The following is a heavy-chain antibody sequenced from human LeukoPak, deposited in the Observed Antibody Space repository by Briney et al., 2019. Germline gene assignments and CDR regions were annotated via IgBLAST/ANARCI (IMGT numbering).Heavy chain of an antibody. CDR2: FDPEDGET. D-gene: IGHD2-15*01. Sequence: ASVKVSCKASGYTFTSYGISWVRQAPGKGLEWMGGFDPEDGETIYAQKFQGRVTMTEDTSTDTAYMELSSLRSEDTAVYYCATDSGVVAATYYFDYWGQGTLVTVSS. CDR3: ATDSGVVAATYYFDY. J-gene: IGHJ4*02. CDR1: GYTFTSYG. V-gene: IGHV1-24*01.